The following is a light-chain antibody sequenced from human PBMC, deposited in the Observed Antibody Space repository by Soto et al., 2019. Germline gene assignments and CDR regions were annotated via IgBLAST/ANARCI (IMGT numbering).Light chain of an antibody. CDR3: QHYNSYSEA. CDR1: QTISSW. Sequence: IPITHSPSALSGSVGDRVTITCRASQTISSWLAWYQQKPGKAPKLLIYKASTLKSGVPSRFSGSGSGTEFTLTISSRQPDDFATYYCQHYNSYSEAFGQGTKVDIK. CDR2: KAS. J-gene: IGKJ1*01. V-gene: IGKV1-5*03.